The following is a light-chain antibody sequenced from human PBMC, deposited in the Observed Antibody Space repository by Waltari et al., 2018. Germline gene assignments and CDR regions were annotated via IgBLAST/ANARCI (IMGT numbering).Light chain of an antibody. CDR3: MQGTYWPRT. V-gene: IGKV2-30*02. J-gene: IGKJ1*01. CDR2: KIS. CDR1: QSLVHSDGNTY. Sequence: DVVMTQSPLLLTVTLGQPASISCRSSQSLVHSDGNTYLNWFQQRPGQSPRRLIYKISRRDSGVPDRFSGSGSTTDFTLKISRVEAEDVGIYYCMQGTYWPRTFGQGTKVQVK.